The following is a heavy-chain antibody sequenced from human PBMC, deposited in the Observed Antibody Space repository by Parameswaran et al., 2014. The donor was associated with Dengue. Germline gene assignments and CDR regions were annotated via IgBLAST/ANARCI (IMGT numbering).Heavy chain of an antibody. CDR2: IKQDGSEK. D-gene: IGHD5-18*01. J-gene: IGHJ6*02. Sequence: RWIRQPPGKGLEWVANIKQDGSEKYYVDSVKGRFTISRDNAKNSLYLQMNSLRAEDTAVYYCARDRDVDTAMVNWGYYYYGMDVWAKGPRSPSP. CDR3: ARDRDVDTAMVNWGYYYYGMDV. V-gene: IGHV3-7*01.